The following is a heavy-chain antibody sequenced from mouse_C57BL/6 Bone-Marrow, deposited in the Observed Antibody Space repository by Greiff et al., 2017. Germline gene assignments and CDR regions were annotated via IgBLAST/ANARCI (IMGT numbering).Heavy chain of an antibody. Sequence: QVRLKQSGAELVRPGTSVKVSCKASGYAFTNYLIEWVKQRPGQGLEWIGVINPGSGGTNYNEKFKGKATLTADKSSSTAYMQLSSLTSEDSAVYFCAREWLAYAMDYWGQGTSVTVS. J-gene: IGHJ4*01. CDR1: GYAFTNYL. CDR3: AREWLAYAMDY. V-gene: IGHV1-54*01. CDR2: INPGSGGT. D-gene: IGHD2-2*01.